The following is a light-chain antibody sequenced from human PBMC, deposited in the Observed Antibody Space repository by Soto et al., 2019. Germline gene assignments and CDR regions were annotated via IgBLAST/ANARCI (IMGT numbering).Light chain of an antibody. CDR3: QQYNNWPPMST. CDR1: QSVSTN. Sequence: VMTQSPATLSVSPGERATLSCRASQSVSTNLAWYQQRPGQAPRLIISGAYTRATGIPARFSGSGSGTEFTLTISSLQSEDFAIYYCQQYNNWPPMSTFGQGTKLEMK. J-gene: IGKJ2*01. V-gene: IGKV3-15*01. CDR2: GAY.